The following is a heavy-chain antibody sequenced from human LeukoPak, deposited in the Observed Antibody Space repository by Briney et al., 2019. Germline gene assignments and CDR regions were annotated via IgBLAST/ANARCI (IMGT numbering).Heavy chain of an antibody. J-gene: IGHJ4*02. Sequence: PGGSLRLSCAASGFTFSGYWMSWVRQTPEKGLEWVANIKQDGYEKYYVDSEKGRFTISRDNAKNSLYLQMNSLRAEDTAVYYCATAVASSSGWYADYWGQGTLVTVSS. D-gene: IGHD6-19*01. V-gene: IGHV3-7*01. CDR3: ATAVASSSGWYADY. CDR2: IKQDGYEK. CDR1: GFTFSGYW.